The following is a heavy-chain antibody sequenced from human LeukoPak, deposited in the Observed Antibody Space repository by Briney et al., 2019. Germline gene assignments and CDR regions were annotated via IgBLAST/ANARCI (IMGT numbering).Heavy chain of an antibody. Sequence: ASVKVSCKASGYTFTGYYMHWVRQAPGQGLEWMGWISPNSGGTNYAQKFQGRVAMTRDTSISTAYMELSRLRSDDTAVYYCAGCSGGSCYLNWGQGTLVTVSS. J-gene: IGHJ4*02. V-gene: IGHV1-2*02. CDR2: ISPNSGGT. CDR3: AGCSGGSCYLN. D-gene: IGHD2-15*01. CDR1: GYTFTGYY.